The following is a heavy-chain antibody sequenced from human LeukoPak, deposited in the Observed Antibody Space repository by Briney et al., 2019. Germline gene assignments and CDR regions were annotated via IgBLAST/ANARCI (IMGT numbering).Heavy chain of an antibody. V-gene: IGHV5-10-1*01. CDR3: AKGISGSYLPDY. CDR2: IDPSDSYT. D-gene: IGHD3-10*01. Sequence: NAGESLKISCKGSGYSFTSYWIGWVRRMPGKGLEWMGTIDPSDSYTNYSPSFQGHVTISADKSISTAYLQWSSLKASDTATYYCAKGISGSYLPDYWGQGTLVTVSS. CDR1: GYSFTSYW. J-gene: IGHJ4*02.